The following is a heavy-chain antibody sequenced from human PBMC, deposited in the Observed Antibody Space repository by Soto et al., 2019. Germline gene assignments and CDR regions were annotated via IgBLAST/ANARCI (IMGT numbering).Heavy chain of an antibody. CDR2: VNTDGSAT. D-gene: IGHD3-22*01. V-gene: IGHV3-74*01. J-gene: IGHJ4*02. Sequence: GGSLRLSCAASGFPFSRSFMHWVRQAPGKGLVWVARVNTDGSATVYAGSVKGRFTISRDNVRNSLYLQMNSLRAEDTAVYYCARPPPRTYYYDSSGPASFYFDYWGQGALVTVSS. CDR1: GFPFSRSF. CDR3: ARPPPRTYYYDSSGPASFYFDY.